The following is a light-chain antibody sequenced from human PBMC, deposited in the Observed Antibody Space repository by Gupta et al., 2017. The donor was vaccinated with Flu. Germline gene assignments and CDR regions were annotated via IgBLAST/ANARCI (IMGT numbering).Light chain of an antibody. CDR3: QSYDSSNQV. CDR1: SGSIASNY. V-gene: IGLV6-57*01. CDR2: ENN. Sequence: TVTISCTRSSGSIASNYVQWYQQRPGSSPTTVIYENNQRPSGVPDRFSGSIDSSSNSAALTIAGLKTEDEADYYCQSYDSSNQVFGGGTKLTVL. J-gene: IGLJ3*02.